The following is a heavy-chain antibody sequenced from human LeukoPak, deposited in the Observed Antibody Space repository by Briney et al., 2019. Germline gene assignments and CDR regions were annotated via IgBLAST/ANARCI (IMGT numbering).Heavy chain of an antibody. CDR2: ISSSSSYI. CDR1: GFTFSSYS. D-gene: IGHD3-3*01. CDR3: AKGDKAFWSGYSSWFDP. V-gene: IGHV3-21*04. J-gene: IGHJ5*02. Sequence: PGGSLRLSCAASGFTFSSYSMNWVRQAPGKGLEWVSSISSSSSYIYYADSVKGRFTISRDNAKNSLYLQMNSLRAEDTAVYYCAKGDKAFWSGYSSWFDPWGQGTLVTVSS.